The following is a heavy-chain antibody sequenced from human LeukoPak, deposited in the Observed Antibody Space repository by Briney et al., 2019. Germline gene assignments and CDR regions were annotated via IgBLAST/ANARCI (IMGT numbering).Heavy chain of an antibody. CDR3: ARDFGVVITYYFDY. J-gene: IGHJ4*02. D-gene: IGHD3-3*01. CDR1: GFTFSSYA. Sequence: TGGSLRLSCAASGFTFSSYAMSWVRQAPGKGLEWVSSISGSGGRTHYADSVRGRFTISRDNSKNTLYLQMDSLRAEDTAVYYCARDFGVVITYYFDYWGQGTLVTVSS. CDR2: ISGSGGRT. V-gene: IGHV3-23*01.